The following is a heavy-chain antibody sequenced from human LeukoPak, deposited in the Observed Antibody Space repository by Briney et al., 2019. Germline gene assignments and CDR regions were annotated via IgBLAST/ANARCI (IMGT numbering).Heavy chain of an antibody. J-gene: IGHJ4*02. CDR2: ISGNAIST. CDR3: AKGAATRFFDY. V-gene: IGHV3-23*01. CDR1: GFTFSSYW. Sequence: GGSLRLSCAASGFTFSSYWMTWVRQAPGKGLEWVSSISGNAISTYYADSVKGRFTISRDNSKNTLYLQMNSLRAEDTAVYFCAKGAATRFFDYWGQGTLVTVSS. D-gene: IGHD2-15*01.